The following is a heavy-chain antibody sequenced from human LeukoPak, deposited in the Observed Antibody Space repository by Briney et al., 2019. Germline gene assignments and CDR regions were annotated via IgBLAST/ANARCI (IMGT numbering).Heavy chain of an antibody. Sequence: GGSLRLSCAASGFTFSSYAMHWVRQALGKGLEWVAVISYDGSNKYYADSVKGRFTISRDNSKNTLYLQMNSLRAEDTAVYYCARDFTDYGGKRLDYWGQGTLVTVSS. V-gene: IGHV3-30*04. D-gene: IGHD4-23*01. CDR2: ISYDGSNK. CDR3: ARDFTDYGGKRLDY. J-gene: IGHJ4*02. CDR1: GFTFSSYA.